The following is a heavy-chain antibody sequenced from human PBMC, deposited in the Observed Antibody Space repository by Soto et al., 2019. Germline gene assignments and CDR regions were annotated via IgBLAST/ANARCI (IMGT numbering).Heavy chain of an antibody. Sequence: EVQLVESGGGLVQPGGSLRLSCAASGFTFSSYWMHWVRQAPGKGLVWVSRINSDGSSTSYADSVKGRFTISRDNAKNTLYLQLNSLRAEATAVYYCASGLLYYYDSSGYFDYWGQGTLVTVSS. CDR3: ASGLLYYYDSSGYFDY. CDR1: GFTFSSYW. J-gene: IGHJ4*02. CDR2: INSDGSST. D-gene: IGHD3-22*01. V-gene: IGHV3-74*01.